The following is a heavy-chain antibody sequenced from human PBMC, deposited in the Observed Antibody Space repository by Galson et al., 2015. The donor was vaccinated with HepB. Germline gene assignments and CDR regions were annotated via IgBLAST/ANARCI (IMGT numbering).Heavy chain of an antibody. D-gene: IGHD1-14*01. J-gene: IGHJ4*02. CDR2: ISYHGSEI. V-gene: IGHV3-30-3*01. CDR3: ARPLAAPGTPEAQLDW. CDR1: GFTFSSYA. Sequence: SLRLSCAASGFTFSSYAMHWVRQSPGEGLDRVAVISYHGSEIYYADSVRGRFTISRDNSRNTLYLQMNSLRIEDTSMYYCARPLAAPGTPEAQLDWWGQGTLVTVSS.